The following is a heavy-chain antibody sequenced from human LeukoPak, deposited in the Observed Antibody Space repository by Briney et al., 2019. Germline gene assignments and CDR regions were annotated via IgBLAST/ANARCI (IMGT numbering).Heavy chain of an antibody. CDR2: IYYSGST. Sequence: SETLSLTCTVSGGSINSYYWSWIRQPPGKGLEWIGYIYYSGSTNYNPSLKSRVTISVDTSKNQFSLKLSSVTAADTAVYYCARGGDILTGHYRFDYWGQGTLVTVSS. J-gene: IGHJ4*02. D-gene: IGHD3-9*01. CDR1: GGSINSYY. V-gene: IGHV4-59*08. CDR3: ARGGDILTGHYRFDY.